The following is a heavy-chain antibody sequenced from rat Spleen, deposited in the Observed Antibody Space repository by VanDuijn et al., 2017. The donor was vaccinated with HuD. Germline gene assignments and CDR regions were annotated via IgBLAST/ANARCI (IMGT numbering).Heavy chain of an antibody. CDR3: AKIRAYFDY. D-gene: IGHD4-1*01. V-gene: IGHV5-17*01. J-gene: IGHJ2*01. Sequence: EVQLVESGGGLVQPGRSLKLSCAASGFTFSFFAMAWVRQAPKKGLEWVATITSGGSNTYLPDSVQGRFTISRDNANRTLYQQMESLRSEDTATYFCAKIRAYFDYWGQRVMVTVSS. CDR1: GFTFSFFA. CDR2: ITSGGSNT.